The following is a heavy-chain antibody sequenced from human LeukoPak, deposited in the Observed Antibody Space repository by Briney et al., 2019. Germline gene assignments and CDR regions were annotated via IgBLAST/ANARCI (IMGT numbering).Heavy chain of an antibody. Sequence: GRSLRLSCAASGFTFDDYSLHWVRQGPGEGLEWVSGISCNSGSIAYADSVKGRFTISRDNAKNSLYLQMDSLRADDTALYYCAKGLSMVRALDYWGQGNLGTVSS. D-gene: IGHD3-10*01. J-gene: IGHJ4*02. V-gene: IGHV3-9*01. CDR3: AKGLSMVRALDY. CDR2: ISCNSGSI. CDR1: GFTFDDYS.